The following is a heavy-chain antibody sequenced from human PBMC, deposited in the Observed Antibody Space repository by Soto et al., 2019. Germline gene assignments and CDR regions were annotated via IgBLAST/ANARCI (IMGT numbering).Heavy chain of an antibody. J-gene: IGHJ6*02. V-gene: IGHV4-59*01. D-gene: IGHD3-16*01. CDR2: IYYSGST. CDR1: VGSISSYY. Sequence: SEALSVTCTVCVGSISSYYWSWIRQPPGKGLEWIGYIYYSGSTNYNPSLKSRVTISVDTSKNQFSLKLSSVTAADTAVYYCAREGWGTGMDVWGQGTTVTV. CDR3: AREGWGTGMDV.